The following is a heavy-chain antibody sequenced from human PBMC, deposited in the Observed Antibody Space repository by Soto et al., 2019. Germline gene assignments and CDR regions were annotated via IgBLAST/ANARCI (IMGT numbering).Heavy chain of an antibody. D-gene: IGHD1-20*01. V-gene: IGHV2-5*01. J-gene: IGHJ5*02. CDR2: IYWNDDK. Sequence: SGPTLVNPTHPLTLTCTFSGFSLTTSGVGVGWIRQPPGKALEWLALIYWNDDKRYSPSLKGRLTITQDTSKNQVVLAMTNMDPVDTATYYCAHHTITPVTNWFDPWGLGTLVTVSS. CDR1: GFSLTTSGVG. CDR3: AHHTITPVTNWFDP.